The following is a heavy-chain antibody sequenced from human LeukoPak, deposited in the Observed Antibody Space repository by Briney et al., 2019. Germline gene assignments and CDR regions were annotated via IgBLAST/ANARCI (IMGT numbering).Heavy chain of an antibody. J-gene: IGHJ6*03. CDR1: GGSFSGYY. V-gene: IGHV4-34*01. D-gene: IGHD3-10*01. CDR2: INHSGST. Sequence: SETLSLTCAVYGGSFSGYYWSWIRQPPGKGLEWIGEINHSGSTNYNPSLKSRVTISVDTSKNQFSLKLSSVTAADTAVYYCARLNSITMVRGVIRPYYYYYMDVWGKGTTVTISS. CDR3: ARLNSITMVRGVIRPYYYYYMDV.